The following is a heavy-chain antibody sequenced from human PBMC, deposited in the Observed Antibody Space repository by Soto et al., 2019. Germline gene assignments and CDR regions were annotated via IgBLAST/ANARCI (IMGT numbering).Heavy chain of an antibody. J-gene: IGHJ3*02. CDR3: ARGDYYDTSGPFSDAFDI. CDR2: IKPDGSEK. V-gene: IGHV3-7*04. Sequence: QPGGSLRLSCAASGFTFNTYWMSWVRQAPGKGLEWVANIKPDGSEKWYVDSVKGRFTISRDNAKNSLYLQMNSLRAEDTAVYFCARGDYYDTSGPFSDAFDIWGQGTMVTVSS. D-gene: IGHD3-22*01. CDR1: GFTFNTYW.